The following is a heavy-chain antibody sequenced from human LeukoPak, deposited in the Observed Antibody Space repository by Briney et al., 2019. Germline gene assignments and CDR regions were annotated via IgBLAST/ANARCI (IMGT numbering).Heavy chain of an antibody. CDR2: INPNSGGT. CDR3: ARGLSCSGGSCLPYFDY. CDR1: GYTFTGYY. Sequence: ASVKVSCKASGYTFTGYYMHWVRQAPGQGLEWMGWINPNSGGTNYAQKFQGRVTMTRDTSISTAYMELSRLRSEDTAVYYCARGLSCSGGSCLPYFDYWGQGTLVTVSS. J-gene: IGHJ4*02. V-gene: IGHV1-2*02. D-gene: IGHD2-15*01.